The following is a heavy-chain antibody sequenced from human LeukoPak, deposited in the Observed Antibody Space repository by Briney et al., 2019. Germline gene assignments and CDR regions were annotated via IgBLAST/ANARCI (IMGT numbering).Heavy chain of an antibody. CDR3: ARGQSSGWYNWFGP. J-gene: IGHJ5*02. Sequence: ASVKVSCKASGYTFTSYDINWVRQATGQGLEWMGWMNPNSGNTGYAQKFQGRVTMTRNTSISTAYMELSSLRSEDTAVYYCARGQSSGWYNWFGPWGQGTLVTVSS. D-gene: IGHD6-19*01. CDR1: GYTFTSYD. V-gene: IGHV1-8*01. CDR2: MNPNSGNT.